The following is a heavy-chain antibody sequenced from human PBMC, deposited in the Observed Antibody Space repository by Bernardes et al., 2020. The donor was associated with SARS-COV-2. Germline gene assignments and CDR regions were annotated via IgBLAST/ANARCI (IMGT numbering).Heavy chain of an antibody. Sequence: GGSLRLSCAASGFTFSSYAMSWVRQAPGKGLEWVSAISGSGGSTYYADSVKGRFTISRDNSKNTLYLQMNSLRAEDTAVYYCAKDLKRARTMIVVVITAHPYDAFDIWGQGTMVTVSS. CDR1: GFTFSSYA. CDR3: AKDLKRARTMIVVVITAHPYDAFDI. V-gene: IGHV3-23*01. J-gene: IGHJ3*02. CDR2: ISGSGGST. D-gene: IGHD3-22*01.